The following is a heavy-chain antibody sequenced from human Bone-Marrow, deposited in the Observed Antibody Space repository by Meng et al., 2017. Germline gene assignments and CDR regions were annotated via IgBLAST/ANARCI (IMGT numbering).Heavy chain of an antibody. CDR2: IDPKSGDT. J-gene: IGHJ4*02. CDR3: ARDEDISAAGKLFGDY. Sequence: VRLVRSGAKVKNPGASVKGSCKPSGYNFPDYWLHWVRRAPGQGLEWMGRIDPKSGDTHYAQRFQGRVTMTGDTSISTAYMELSGLRSDDTAMYYCARDEDISAAGKLFGDYWGQGTLVTVSS. CDR1: GYNFPDYW. D-gene: IGHD6-13*01. V-gene: IGHV1-2*06.